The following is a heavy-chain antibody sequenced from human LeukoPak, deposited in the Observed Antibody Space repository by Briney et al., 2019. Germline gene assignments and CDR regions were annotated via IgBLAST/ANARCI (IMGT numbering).Heavy chain of an antibody. CDR3: ARDEFSYVDY. J-gene: IGHJ4*02. V-gene: IGHV3-21*01. D-gene: IGHD5-18*01. CDR1: GLSFSSYS. Sequence: GGSLRLSCAASGLSFSSYSMDWVRQAPGKGLEWVSSISSSSSYIYYADSVKGRFTISRDNAKNSLYLQMNSLRAEDTAVYYCARDEFSYVDYWGQGTLVTVSS. CDR2: ISSSSSYI.